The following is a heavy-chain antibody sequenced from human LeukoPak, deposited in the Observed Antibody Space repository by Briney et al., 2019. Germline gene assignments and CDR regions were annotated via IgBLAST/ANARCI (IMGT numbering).Heavy chain of an antibody. J-gene: IGHJ4*02. CDR1: GGSIGSDNFF. CDR3: ARHYGDYRGFWNY. D-gene: IGHD4-17*01. CDR2: IYYGGST. Sequence: SETLSLTCTVSGGSIGSDNFFWGWIRQPPGKGLEWIGSIYYGGSTFYNPYLNSRLSMSIDTSKSQLSLKLSSVTAADTAVYYCARHYGDYRGFWNYWGQGTLVTVSS. V-gene: IGHV4-39*01.